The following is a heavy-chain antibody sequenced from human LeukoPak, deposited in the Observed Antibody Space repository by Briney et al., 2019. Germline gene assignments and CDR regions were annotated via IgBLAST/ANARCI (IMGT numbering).Heavy chain of an antibody. Sequence: GGSVSLLCAASGFPFNTFAMTWVRQVPGKRLEWVSTVSGTGGITYYADSVKGRFTISRDNSKSTLYLQMNSLRADDTAVYYCARNWVDYWGQGTLVTVSS. D-gene: IGHD7-27*01. J-gene: IGHJ4*02. CDR3: ARNWVDY. V-gene: IGHV3-23*01. CDR1: GFPFNTFA. CDR2: VSGTGGIT.